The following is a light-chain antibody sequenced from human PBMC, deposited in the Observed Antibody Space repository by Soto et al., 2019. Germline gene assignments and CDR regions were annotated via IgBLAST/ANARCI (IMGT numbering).Light chain of an antibody. CDR2: AAS. J-gene: IGKJ1*01. CDR3: QKYNTVPRP. V-gene: IGKV1-27*01. Sequence: DIQMTQSPSSLSASVGDRVTITCRASQGFSHFLAWYQQKPGKVPKLMIYAASILQSGVPSRFSGSGSGTEFTITLRSLQPEDVATCYCQKYNTVPRPFAQGTKVEI. CDR1: QGFSHF.